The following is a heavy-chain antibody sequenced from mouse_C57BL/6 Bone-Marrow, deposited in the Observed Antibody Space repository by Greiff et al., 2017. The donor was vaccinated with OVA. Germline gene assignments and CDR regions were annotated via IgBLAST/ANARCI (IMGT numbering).Heavy chain of an antibody. CDR2: INPNNGGT. CDR3: ARSHYDYDGGFAY. D-gene: IGHD2-4*01. J-gene: IGHJ3*01. Sequence: VQLQQSGPELVKPGASVKIPCKASGYTFTDYNMDWVKQSHGKSLEWIGDINPNNGGTIYNQKFKGKATLTVDKSSSTAYMELRSLTSEDTAVYYCARSHYDYDGGFAYWGQGTLVTVSA. V-gene: IGHV1-18*01. CDR1: GYTFTDYN.